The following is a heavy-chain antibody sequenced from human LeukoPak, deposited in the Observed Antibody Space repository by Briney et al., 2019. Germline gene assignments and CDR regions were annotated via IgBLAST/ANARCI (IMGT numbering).Heavy chain of an antibody. CDR1: GFTFSSYA. Sequence: GGSLRFSCAASGFTFSSYAMHWVRQAPGKGLEWVAVISYDGSNKYYADSVKGRSTISRDNARTSVYLQMNSLRVEDTAIYYCAREYDSRARFDSWGQGTLVTVSS. CDR3: AREYDSRARFDS. D-gene: IGHD6-13*01. V-gene: IGHV3-30*04. CDR2: ISYDGSNK. J-gene: IGHJ4*02.